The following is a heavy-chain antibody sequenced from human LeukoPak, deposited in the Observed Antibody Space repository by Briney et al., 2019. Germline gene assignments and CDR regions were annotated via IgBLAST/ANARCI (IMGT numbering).Heavy chain of an antibody. CDR1: GFTFSSYA. V-gene: IGHV3-23*01. CDR3: AKDNYYILTGYRSRIV. CDR2: ISGSGGST. J-gene: IGHJ4*02. D-gene: IGHD3-9*01. Sequence: GGSLRLSCAASGFTFSSYAMSWVRQAPGKGREWGSAISGSGGSTYYADSVKGRLTISRDNSKNRLYLQMNSLRDEDTAVYYCAKDNYYILTGYRSRIVWGQGTLVTVSS.